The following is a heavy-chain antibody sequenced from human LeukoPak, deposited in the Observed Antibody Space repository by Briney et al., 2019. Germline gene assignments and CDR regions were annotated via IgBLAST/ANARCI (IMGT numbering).Heavy chain of an antibody. D-gene: IGHD2-2*01. CDR2: IIPIFGTA. CDR3: AREDVAYCSSTRCYAGWFAP. V-gene: IGHV1-69*06. Sequence: SVKVSCKASGGTFSSYAISWVRQAPSQRLEWMAGIIPIFGTANCAQTFHRTVTITADKYTSTAYMELSRLSPKDTAVYAGAREDVAYCSSTRCYAGWFAPWGQGTLVTVSS. CDR1: GGTFSSYA. J-gene: IGHJ5*02.